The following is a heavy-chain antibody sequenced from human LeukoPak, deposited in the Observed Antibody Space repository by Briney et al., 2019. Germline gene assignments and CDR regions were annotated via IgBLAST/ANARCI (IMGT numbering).Heavy chain of an antibody. D-gene: IGHD1-26*01. CDR3: AREYSGSYGLDY. V-gene: IGHV4-59*01. Sequence: SETLSLTCTVSGGSISSYYWSWIRQPPGKGLEWIGYIYYSGSTNYNPSLKSRVTISVDTSKNQFSLNLSSVTAADTAVYYCAREYSGSYGLDYWGQGTLVTVSS. CDR1: GGSISSYY. J-gene: IGHJ4*02. CDR2: IYYSGST.